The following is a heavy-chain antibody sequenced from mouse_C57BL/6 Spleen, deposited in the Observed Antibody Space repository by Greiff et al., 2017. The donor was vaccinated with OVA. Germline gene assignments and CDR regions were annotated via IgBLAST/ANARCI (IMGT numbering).Heavy chain of an antibody. CDR3: ARTLTGTGDYFDY. CDR1: GYTFTSYW. J-gene: IGHJ2*01. CDR2: IDPSDSYT. Sequence: QVQLQQPGAELVMPGASVKLSCKASGYTFTSYWMHWVKQRPGQGLEWIGEIDPSDSYTNYNQKFKGKSTLTVDKSSSTAYMQLSSLTSEDSAVYYWARTLTGTGDYFDYWGQGTTLTVSS. V-gene: IGHV1-69*01. D-gene: IGHD4-1*01.